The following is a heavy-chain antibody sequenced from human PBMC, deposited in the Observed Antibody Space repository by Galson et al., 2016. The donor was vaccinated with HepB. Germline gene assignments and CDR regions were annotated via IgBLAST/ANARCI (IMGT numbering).Heavy chain of an antibody. CDR1: GFTFITYS. Sequence: SLRLSCAASGFTFITYSMNWVRQAPGKGLEWVSSISTNRNYIYYADSVKGRFTISRDDAKSSLYLQMNSLRAEDTAVYYCARDTVRGSGGLYLSLWGQGTLVTVSS. V-gene: IGHV3-21*01. CDR2: ISTNRNYI. CDR3: ARDTVRGSGGLYLSL. J-gene: IGHJ4*02. D-gene: IGHD3-10*01.